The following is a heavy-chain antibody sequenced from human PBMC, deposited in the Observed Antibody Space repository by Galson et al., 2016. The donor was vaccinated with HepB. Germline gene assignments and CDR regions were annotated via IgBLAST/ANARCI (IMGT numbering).Heavy chain of an antibody. J-gene: IGHJ5*02. Sequence: TLSLTCTVSGGPIPSGAYYWTWIRPHPGKGLAWIGLIYSNGNTHYNASLKSRLTISVDTPQNQFSLKLSSVTAADTAVYYCARKVYDSTGYYYPWGQGTLVTVSS. CDR2: IYSNGNT. CDR1: GGPIPSGAYY. V-gene: IGHV4-31*03. D-gene: IGHD3-22*01. CDR3: ARKVYDSTGYYYP.